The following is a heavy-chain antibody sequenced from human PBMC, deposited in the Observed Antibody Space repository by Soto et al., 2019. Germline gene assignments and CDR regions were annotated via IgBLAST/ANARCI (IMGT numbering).Heavy chain of an antibody. CDR3: VRDGTKTLRDWFDP. Sequence: PSETLSLTSTVSGASISGFYWSWIRKPAGKGLEWIGRIYATGTTDCNPSLKSRVMMSVDTSKKQFSLKLRSVSAADTAVYYCVRDGTKTLRDWFDPWGQGISVTVSS. J-gene: IGHJ5*02. CDR2: IYATGTT. V-gene: IGHV4-4*07. D-gene: IGHD1-1*01. CDR1: GASISGFY.